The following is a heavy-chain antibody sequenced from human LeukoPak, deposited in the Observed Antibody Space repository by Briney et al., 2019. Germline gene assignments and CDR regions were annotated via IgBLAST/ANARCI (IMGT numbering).Heavy chain of an antibody. CDR2: IYYSGST. J-gene: IGHJ5*02. CDR1: GGSISSYY. CDR3: ARRMYCYDSSGYGGYWLDP. V-gene: IGHV4-59*08. Sequence: SETLSLTCTVSGGSISSYYWSWIRQPPGKGLEWIGYIYYSGSTNYNPSLKSRVTISVDTSKNQFSLKLSSVTAADTAVYYCARRMYCYDSSGYGGYWLDPWCQGTLVTVSS. D-gene: IGHD3-22*01.